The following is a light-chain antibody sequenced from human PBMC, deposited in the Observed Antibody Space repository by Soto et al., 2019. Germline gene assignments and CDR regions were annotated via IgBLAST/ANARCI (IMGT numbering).Light chain of an antibody. Sequence: EIVLTQSPGTLSLSPGERATLSCRASQSVSSSYLAWYQQKPGQAPRLLIYGASSTATGIPDRFSSSGSGTDFTLTISRLEPEDFADYYCQQYDCSPFTFGPGTKVDIK. CDR2: GAS. CDR1: QSVSSSY. J-gene: IGKJ3*01. V-gene: IGKV3-20*01. CDR3: QQYDCSPFT.